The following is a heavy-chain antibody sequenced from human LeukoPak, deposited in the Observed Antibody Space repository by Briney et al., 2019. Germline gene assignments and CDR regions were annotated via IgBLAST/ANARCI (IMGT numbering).Heavy chain of an antibody. J-gene: IGHJ6*02. CDR3: AKAPGYYYYYGMDV. Sequence: GGSLRLSCAASGFTFSSYGMHWVRQAPGKGPEWVSAISGSGGSTYYADSVKGRFTISRDNCKNTLYLQMNSLRAEDTAVYYCAKAPGYYYYYGMDVWGQGTTVTGSS. CDR2: ISGSGGST. V-gene: IGHV3-23*01. CDR1: GFTFSSYG.